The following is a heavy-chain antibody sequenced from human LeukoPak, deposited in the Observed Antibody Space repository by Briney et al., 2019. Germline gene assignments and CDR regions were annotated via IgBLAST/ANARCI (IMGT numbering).Heavy chain of an antibody. CDR2: ISYDGSNK. J-gene: IGHJ4*02. CDR3: ARDVVVAMVRGGGGNYFDY. CDR1: GFTFSSYA. Sequence: GRSLRLSCAASGFTFSSYALHWVRQAPGKGLEWVAVISYDGSNKYYADSVKGRFTISRDNSKNTLYLQMNSLRAEDTAVYYWARDVVVAMVRGGGGNYFDYWGRGTLVTVSS. D-gene: IGHD3-10*01. V-gene: IGHV3-30*04.